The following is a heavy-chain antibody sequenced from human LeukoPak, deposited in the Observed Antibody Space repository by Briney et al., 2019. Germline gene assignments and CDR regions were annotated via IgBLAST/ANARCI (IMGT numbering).Heavy chain of an antibody. CDR2: IYYSGST. CDR1: GGSFSGYS. J-gene: IGHJ5*02. Sequence: SETLSLTCAVYGGSFSGYSCTWIRQPPGKGLEWIANIYYSGSTYSNPSLKSRVTISMDTSNNQFSLKLTSVTAADTAVYYCARLVPPGWFDPWGQGTLVTVSS. V-gene: IGHV4-34*01. CDR3: ARLVPPGWFDP.